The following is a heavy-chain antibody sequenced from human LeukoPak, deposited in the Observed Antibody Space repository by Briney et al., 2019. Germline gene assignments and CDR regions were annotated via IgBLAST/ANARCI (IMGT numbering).Heavy chain of an antibody. V-gene: IGHV4-31*03. Sequence: PSETLSLTCTVSGGSISDGGYYWSWIRQHPGKGLEWIGYIYDRGTTYYSPALQSRLTISVDTSDNKFSLKLKSLTAADTAVYYCARGGDRRGFDYWGQGTLVTVSS. J-gene: IGHJ4*02. CDR3: ARGGDRRGFDY. CDR1: GGSISDGGYY. D-gene: IGHD1-14*01. CDR2: IYDRGTT.